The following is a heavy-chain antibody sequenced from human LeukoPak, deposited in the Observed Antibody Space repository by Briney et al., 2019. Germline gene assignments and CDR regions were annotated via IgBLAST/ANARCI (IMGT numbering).Heavy chain of an antibody. CDR2: IKSKTDGGTT. V-gene: IGHV3-15*07. CDR1: GFTFSSYA. CDR3: TTGRWGPYDSSGYSNY. D-gene: IGHD3-22*01. Sequence: GGSLRLSCAASGFTFSSYAMHWVRQAPGKGLEWVGRIKSKTDGGTTDYAAPVKGRFTISRDDSKNTLYLQMNSLKTEDTAVYYCTTGRWGPYDSSGYSNYWGQGTLVTVSS. J-gene: IGHJ4*02.